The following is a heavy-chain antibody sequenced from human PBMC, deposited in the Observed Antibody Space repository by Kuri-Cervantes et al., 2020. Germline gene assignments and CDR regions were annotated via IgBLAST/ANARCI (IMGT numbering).Heavy chain of an antibody. V-gene: IGHV4-34*01. Sequence: GSLRLFCDVYGGSLTGYFWTWIRQSPGKGLEWIGEVNHSGDTNYNSSLKSRVTISADTSENQFSLSLTSVTAADTAVYYCARVRGYSGYDFEYQYYYYKDFWGKGTTVTVSS. D-gene: IGHD5-12*01. CDR3: ARVRGYSGYDFEYQYYYYKDF. J-gene: IGHJ6*03. CDR1: GGSLTGYF. CDR2: VNHSGDT.